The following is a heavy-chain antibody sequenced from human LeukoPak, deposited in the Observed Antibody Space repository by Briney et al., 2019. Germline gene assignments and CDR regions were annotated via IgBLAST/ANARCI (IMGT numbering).Heavy chain of an antibody. D-gene: IGHD1-26*01. V-gene: IGHV4-4*07. CDR1: GGSISSHY. Sequence: PSETLSLTCTVSGGSISSHYWSWLRQPAGKGLEYIGRIHTSGITNYNPSLKSRVTMSGDTSKNQFYLNLRPVTAADTAVYYCARDLGSNYVYFDYWGQGSLVTVSS. CDR2: IHTSGIT. CDR3: ARDLGSNYVYFDY. J-gene: IGHJ4*02.